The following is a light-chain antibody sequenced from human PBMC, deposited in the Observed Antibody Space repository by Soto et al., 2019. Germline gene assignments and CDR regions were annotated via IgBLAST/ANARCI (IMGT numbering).Light chain of an antibody. Sequence: ESVLTQSPGTLSLSPGEIATLSCRATQSVTNNYFAWYQQKPGQSPRLLIYGVYNRSTDIPDRFSGSGSGTDFTLTISRLEPEDFVVYYCQQYSSLPHTFGQGTKLEVK. J-gene: IGKJ2*01. CDR1: QSVTNNY. V-gene: IGKV3-20*01. CDR2: GVY. CDR3: QQYSSLPHT.